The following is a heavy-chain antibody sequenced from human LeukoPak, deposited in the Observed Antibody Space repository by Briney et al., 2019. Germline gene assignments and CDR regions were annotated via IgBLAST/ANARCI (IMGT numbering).Heavy chain of an antibody. CDR1: GFTFSSYS. D-gene: IGHD1-26*01. Sequence: PGGSLRLSCAASGFTFSSYSMNWVRQAPGKGLEWVSSISSSSSYIYYADSVKGRFTISRDNAKNTLYLQMNSLRIEDTAVYYCARGHGATGDYWGQGTLVTVSS. J-gene: IGHJ4*02. CDR2: ISSSSSYI. CDR3: ARGHGATGDY. V-gene: IGHV3-21*01.